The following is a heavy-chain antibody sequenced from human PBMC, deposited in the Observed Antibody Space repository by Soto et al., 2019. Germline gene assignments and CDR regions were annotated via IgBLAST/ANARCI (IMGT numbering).Heavy chain of an antibody. D-gene: IGHD3-3*01. CDR2: ISGSGGST. CDR1: GFTFSSYA. V-gene: IGHV3-23*01. CDR3: AKVKPDRFLEWLPPSEDYYGMDV. Sequence: GGSLRLSCAASGFTFSSYAMSWVRQAPGKGLEWVSAISGSGGSTYYADSVKGRFTISRDNSKNTLYLQMNSLRAEDTAVYYCAKVKPDRFLEWLPPSEDYYGMDVWGQGTTVTVSS. J-gene: IGHJ6*02.